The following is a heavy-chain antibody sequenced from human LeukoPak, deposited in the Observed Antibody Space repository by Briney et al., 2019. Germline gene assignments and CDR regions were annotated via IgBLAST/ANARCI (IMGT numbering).Heavy chain of an antibody. Sequence: PGGSLRLSCAASGFTFSSYAMHWVRQAPGKGLEWVAVISYDGSNKYYADSVKGRFTISRDNSKNTLYLQMNSLRAEDTAVYYCARAFGVLLTHYFDYWGQGTLVTVSS. D-gene: IGHD3-10*01. CDR1: GFTFSSYA. CDR3: ARAFGVLLTHYFDY. J-gene: IGHJ4*02. CDR2: ISYDGSNK. V-gene: IGHV3-30-3*01.